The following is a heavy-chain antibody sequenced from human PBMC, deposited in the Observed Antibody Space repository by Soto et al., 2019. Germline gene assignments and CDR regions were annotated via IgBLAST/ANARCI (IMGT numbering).Heavy chain of an antibody. V-gene: IGHV3-74*01. CDR3: ASLAPIGYCSSTSCYLDY. CDR2: INSDGSST. CDR1: GFTFSSYW. J-gene: IGHJ4*02. Sequence: GSLRLSCAASGFTFSSYWMHWVRQAPGKGLVWVSRINSDGSSTSYADSVKGRFTISRDNAKNTLYLQMNSLRAEDTAVYYCASLAPIGYCSSTSCYLDYWGQGTLVTVSS. D-gene: IGHD2-2*01.